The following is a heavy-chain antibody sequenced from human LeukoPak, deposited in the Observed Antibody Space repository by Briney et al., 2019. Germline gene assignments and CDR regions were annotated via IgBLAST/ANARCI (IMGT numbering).Heavy chain of an antibody. J-gene: IGHJ1*01. CDR1: GFTFGDYA. V-gene: IGHV3-49*04. D-gene: IGHD3-10*01. CDR3: TRTYYYGSGSYWTFQH. CDR2: IRSKAYGGTT. Sequence: QAGGSLRLSCTASGFTFGDYAMSWVRQAPGKGLEWVGFIRSKAYGGTTEYAASVKGRFTISRDDSKSIAYLQMNSLKTKDTAVYYCTRTYYYGSGSYWTFQHWGQGTLVTVSS.